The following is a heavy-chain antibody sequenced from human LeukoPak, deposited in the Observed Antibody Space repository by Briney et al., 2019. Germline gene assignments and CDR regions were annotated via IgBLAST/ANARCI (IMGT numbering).Heavy chain of an antibody. J-gene: IGHJ4*02. CDR3: AKTDVGIGWHHFDY. CDR1: GFTFSSYA. CDR2: ISNSGGRT. Sequence: PGGSLTLSCGASGFTFSSYAMSWVRQAPGKGLEWVSAISNSGGRTYYEDSVKGRFTISRDNSDNTLYLQMNSLRAEDTAVYYCAKTDVGIGWHHFDYWGQGTLVTVSS. D-gene: IGHD6-19*01. V-gene: IGHV3-23*01.